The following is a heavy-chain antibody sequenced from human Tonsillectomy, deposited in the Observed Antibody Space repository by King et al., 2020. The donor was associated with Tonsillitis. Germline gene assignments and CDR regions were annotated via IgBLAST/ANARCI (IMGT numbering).Heavy chain of an antibody. D-gene: IGHD2-8*01. CDR2: NYPGDSDT. J-gene: IGHJ4*02. Sequence: VQLVESGAEVRKPGESLKISCQGSGYSFSNYWIAWVRQMPGKGLEWMGINYPGDSDTRYSPSFQGQVSISADKSISTAYLQWSSLKASDTAMYYCARLRTSPYYFDFWGQGTLVTVSS. V-gene: IGHV5-51*01. CDR1: GYSFSNYW. CDR3: ARLRTSPYYFDF.